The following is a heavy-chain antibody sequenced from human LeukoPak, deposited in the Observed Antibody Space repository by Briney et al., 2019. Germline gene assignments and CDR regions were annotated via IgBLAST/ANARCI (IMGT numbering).Heavy chain of an antibody. V-gene: IGHV3-30*18. Sequence: GRSLRLSCAASGFTFSSYGMHWVRQAPGNGLEWVAVISYDGSNKYYADSVKGRFTISRDNSKNTLYLQMNSLRAEDTAVYYCAKRAGYFDDWGQGTLVTVSS. J-gene: IGHJ4*02. CDR3: AKRAGYFDD. CDR1: GFTFSSYG. CDR2: ISYDGSNK. D-gene: IGHD6-13*01.